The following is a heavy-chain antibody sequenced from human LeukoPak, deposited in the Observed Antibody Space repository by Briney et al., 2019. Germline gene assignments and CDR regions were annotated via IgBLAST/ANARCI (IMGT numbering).Heavy chain of an antibody. CDR2: IYYSGST. CDR3: ASARVVTAVFFDY. V-gene: IGHV4-59*01. Sequence: SETLSLTCTVSGGSISSYYWSWIRQPLGKGLEWIGYIYYSGSTNYNPSLKSRVTISVDTSKNQFSLKLSSVTAADTAVYYCASARVVTAVFFDYWGQGTLVTVSS. CDR1: GGSISSYY. J-gene: IGHJ4*02. D-gene: IGHD2-21*02.